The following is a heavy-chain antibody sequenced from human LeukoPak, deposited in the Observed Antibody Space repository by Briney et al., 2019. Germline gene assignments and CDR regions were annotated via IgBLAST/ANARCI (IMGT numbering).Heavy chain of an antibody. Sequence: PGGSLRLSCAASGFTFSTYGMHWVRQAPGKGLEWVAFIRYDGSNKYYADSVKGRFTISRDNSKNTLYLQMNSLRAEDTAVYYCAKAGYYDSSSYRSFDSWGQGTLVTVSS. J-gene: IGHJ4*02. D-gene: IGHD3-22*01. V-gene: IGHV3-30*02. CDR3: AKAGYYDSSSYRSFDS. CDR1: GFTFSTYG. CDR2: IRYDGSNK.